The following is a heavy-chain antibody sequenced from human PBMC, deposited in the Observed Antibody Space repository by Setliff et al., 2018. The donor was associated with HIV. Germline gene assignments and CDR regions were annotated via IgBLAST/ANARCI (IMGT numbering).Heavy chain of an antibody. CDR2: GFHSGSP. Sequence: ASETLSLTCAVSGYSISSGYYWGWIRQPPGKGLEWIGSGFHSGSPYYNPSLKSRVTISIDTSKNQFSLKLTSVTAADTAVYYCARAFGTKYYFDYWGQGTLVTVSS. CDR3: ARAFGTKYYFDY. V-gene: IGHV4-38-2*01. D-gene: IGHD1-7*01. J-gene: IGHJ4*02. CDR1: GYSISSGYY.